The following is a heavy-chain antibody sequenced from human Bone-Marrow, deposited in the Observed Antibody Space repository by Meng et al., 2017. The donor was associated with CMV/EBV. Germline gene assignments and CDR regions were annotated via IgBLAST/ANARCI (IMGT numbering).Heavy chain of an antibody. D-gene: IGHD2-2*01. Sequence: SSYGMHWGRQAPGKGLEWVAFIRYDGSNKYYADSVKSRFTISRDNSKNTLYLQMNSLRAEDTAVYYCAKRGYCSSTSCPRYWYFDLWGRGTLVTVSS. CDR3: AKRGYCSSTSCPRYWYFDL. CDR1: SSYG. CDR2: IRYDGSNK. J-gene: IGHJ2*01. V-gene: IGHV3-30*02.